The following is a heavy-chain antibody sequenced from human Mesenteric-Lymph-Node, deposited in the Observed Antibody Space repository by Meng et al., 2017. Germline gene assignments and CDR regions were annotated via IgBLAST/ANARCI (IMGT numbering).Heavy chain of an antibody. CDR2: ITSTSSDR. CDR3: ATNSAEGKIDY. V-gene: IGHV3-21*01. Sequence: GESLKISCAASGFTFTNYGMTWVRQSPGKGLEWVSSITSTSSDRDYADSVKGRFTISRDNAQNSLHLQMNSLRAEDTTVYYCATNSAEGKIDYWGQGTLVTVSS. D-gene: IGHD4-23*01. CDR1: GFTFTNYG. J-gene: IGHJ4*02.